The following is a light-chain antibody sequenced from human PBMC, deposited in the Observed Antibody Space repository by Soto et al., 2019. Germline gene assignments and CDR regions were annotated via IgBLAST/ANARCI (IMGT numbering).Light chain of an antibody. J-gene: IGLJ2*01. CDR1: SSDVGCYNY. CDR3: SSYTSSSTLVV. CDR2: EVS. Sequence: QSVLTQPASVSGSPGQSITISCTGTSSDVGCYNYVSWYQQHPGKAPKLMIYEVSNRPSGVSNRFSGSKSGNTASLPISGLQAEDEADYYCSSYTSSSTLVVFGGGTKLTVL. V-gene: IGLV2-14*01.